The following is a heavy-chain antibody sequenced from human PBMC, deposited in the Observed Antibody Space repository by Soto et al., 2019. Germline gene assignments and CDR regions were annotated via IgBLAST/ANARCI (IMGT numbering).Heavy chain of an antibody. V-gene: IGHV4-59*01. J-gene: IGHJ4*02. CDR3: ARCPAIAAAAIYYFDY. CDR1: GGSISSYY. D-gene: IGHD6-13*01. Sequence: SETLSLTCTVSGGSISSYYWSWIRQPPGKGLEWIGYIYYSGSTNYNPSLKSRVTISVDTSKNQFSLKLSSVTAADTAVYYCARCPAIAAAAIYYFDYWGQGTLVTVSS. CDR2: IYYSGST.